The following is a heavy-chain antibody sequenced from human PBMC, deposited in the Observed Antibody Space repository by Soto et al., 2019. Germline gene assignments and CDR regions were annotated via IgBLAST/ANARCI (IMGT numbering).Heavy chain of an antibody. J-gene: IGHJ6*02. CDR1: GGSISSGGYY. Sequence: QVQLQESGPGLVKPSQTLSLTCTVSGGSISSGGYYWTWIRQHPGKGLEWIGYNYYSGITYYNPDLKSRVTISLDTSKNQFSLTLSSVTAADTAVYYCARGSSIAGLYYGMDVWGQGTTVTVSS. CDR3: ARGSSIAGLYYGMDV. CDR2: NYYSGIT. V-gene: IGHV4-31*03. D-gene: IGHD6-6*01.